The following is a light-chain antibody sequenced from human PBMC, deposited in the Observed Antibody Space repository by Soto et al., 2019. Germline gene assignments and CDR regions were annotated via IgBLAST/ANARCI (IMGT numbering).Light chain of an antibody. V-gene: IGLV2-14*03. CDR1: TSDVGGFDY. CDR3: SSYTTTGTQV. Sequence: QSVLTQPASVSGSPGQSTTLSCSGTTSDVGGFDYVSWYQQHPGKVPKLMIFDVSNRPSGVSDRFSGSKSGNTASLTISGLQAEDEADYYCSSYTTTGTQVFGTGTKVTVL. CDR2: DVS. J-gene: IGLJ1*01.